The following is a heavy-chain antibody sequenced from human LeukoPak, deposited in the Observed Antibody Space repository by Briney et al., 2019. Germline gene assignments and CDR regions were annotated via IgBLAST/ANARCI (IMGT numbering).Heavy chain of an antibody. CDR3: ARDMGYYGSGSYQSLDYFDY. D-gene: IGHD3-10*01. Sequence: ASVKVSCKASGYTLTSYYMHWGRQAPGQGLEWMGIINPSGGSTSYAQKFQGRVTMTRDTSTSTVYMELSSLRSEDTAVYYCARDMGYYGSGSYQSLDYFDYWGQGTLVTVSS. CDR2: INPSGGST. CDR1: GYTLTSYY. V-gene: IGHV1-46*01. J-gene: IGHJ4*02.